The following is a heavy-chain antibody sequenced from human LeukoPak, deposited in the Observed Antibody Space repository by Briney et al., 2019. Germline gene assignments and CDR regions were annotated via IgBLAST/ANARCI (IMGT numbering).Heavy chain of an antibody. D-gene: IGHD3-10*01. CDR3: ARQVRGVVKYYFDY. CDR1: GVSISSSNSY. CDR2: IYYSGGT. J-gene: IGHJ4*02. V-gene: IGHV4-39*01. Sequence: SETLSLTCTVSGVSISSSNSYWGWIRQPPGKGLEWIGSIYYSGGTYYNPSLKSRVTISVDTSKNQFSLKLSSVTAADTAVYYCARQVRGVVKYYFDYWGQGTLVTVSS.